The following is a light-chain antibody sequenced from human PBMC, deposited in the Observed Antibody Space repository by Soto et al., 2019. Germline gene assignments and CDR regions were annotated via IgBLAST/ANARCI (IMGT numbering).Light chain of an antibody. Sequence: EIVLTQYPGTLSLSPGERATPSCRASQSVSSSYLAWYQQKPGQAPRLLIYGASSRATGIPDRFSGSGSGTDFTLTISRLEPEDFAVYYCQQYGSSPWTFGQGTKVDIK. CDR1: QSVSSSY. J-gene: IGKJ1*01. CDR3: QQYGSSPWT. CDR2: GAS. V-gene: IGKV3-20*01.